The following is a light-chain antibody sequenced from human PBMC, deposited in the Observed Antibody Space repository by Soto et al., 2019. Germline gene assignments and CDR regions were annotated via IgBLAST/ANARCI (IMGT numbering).Light chain of an antibody. Sequence: DIQMTQSPSSLSASVGDRVTISCRASQRIMTYLNWYQQKPGEAPKLLIYTASTLHSGVPSRFSGSGSGTDFTLTITSLQHEDFATYYCQQTYSAPRTFGQGTKVEIK. CDR2: TAS. V-gene: IGKV1-39*01. J-gene: IGKJ1*01. CDR1: QRIMTY. CDR3: QQTYSAPRT.